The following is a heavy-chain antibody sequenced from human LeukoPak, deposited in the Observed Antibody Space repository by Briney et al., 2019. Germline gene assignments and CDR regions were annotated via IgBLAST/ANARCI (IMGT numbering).Heavy chain of an antibody. J-gene: IGHJ4*02. Sequence: GGSLRLSCAASGFTFSSYAMSWVRRAPGKGLEWVSAISGSCGSTYYADSVKGRFTISRDNSKNTLYLQMNSLRAEDTAVYYCAKSYTSGWYGFDYWGRGTLVTVSS. CDR1: GFTFSSYA. V-gene: IGHV3-23*01. CDR3: AKSYTSGWYGFDY. D-gene: IGHD6-19*01. CDR2: ISGSCGST.